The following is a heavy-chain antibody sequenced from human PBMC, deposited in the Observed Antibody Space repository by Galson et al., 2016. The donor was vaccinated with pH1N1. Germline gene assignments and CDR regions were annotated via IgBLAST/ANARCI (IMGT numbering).Heavy chain of an antibody. CDR1: GYTFGDYY. CDR2: INPKSGGP. Sequence: SVKVSCKASGYTFGDYYIHWVRRAPGQGFEWMGWINPKSGGPKYAQHLQGRVTMTKDTSINTVYMEVSRLRSDDTAVYFCARDLCDYSTGYSFGGFDSWGQGSLVAVSS. J-gene: IGHJ4*02. D-gene: IGHD3-9*01. CDR3: ARDLCDYSTGYSFGGFDS. V-gene: IGHV1-2*02.